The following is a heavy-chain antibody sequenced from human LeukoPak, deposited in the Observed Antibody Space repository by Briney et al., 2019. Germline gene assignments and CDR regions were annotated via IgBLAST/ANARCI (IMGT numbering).Heavy chain of an antibody. CDR2: IYYSGST. Sequence: SETLSLTCTVSGGSISSYYWSWIRQPPGKGLEWIGYIYYSGSTNYNPSLKSRVTISVDTSKNQFSLKLSSVTAADTAVYYCARARLSSSGTDAFDIWGQGTMVTVSS. CDR1: GGSISSYY. J-gene: IGHJ3*02. CDR3: ARARLSSSGTDAFDI. V-gene: IGHV4-59*01. D-gene: IGHD3-22*01.